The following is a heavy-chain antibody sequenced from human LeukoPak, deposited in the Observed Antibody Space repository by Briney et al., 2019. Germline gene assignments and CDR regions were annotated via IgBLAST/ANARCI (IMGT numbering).Heavy chain of an antibody. CDR2: ISGSGGST. Sequence: PGGSLRLSCAASGFTFSSYAMSWVRQAPGKGLEWVSAISGSGGSTYYADSVKGRFTISRDNSKNTLYLQMNSLRAEDTAVYYCAKEDCSSTSCYHMRSSSEEPFDYWGQGTLVTVSS. D-gene: IGHD2-2*01. CDR1: GFTFSSYA. V-gene: IGHV3-23*01. J-gene: IGHJ4*02. CDR3: AKEDCSSTSCYHMRSSSEEPFDY.